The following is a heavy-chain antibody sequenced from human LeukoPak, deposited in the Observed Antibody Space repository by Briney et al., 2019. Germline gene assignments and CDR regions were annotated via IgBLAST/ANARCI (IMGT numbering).Heavy chain of an antibody. CDR1: GYTFTSYD. J-gene: IGHJ6*02. D-gene: IGHD1-26*01. Sequence: ASVKVSCKASGYTFTSYDINWVRQATGQGLEWMGWMNPNSGNTGYAQKFQGRVTMTRNTSISTAYMELSSLRSEDTAVYYCARVAIGYSGSYYGVPDYYYYGMDVWGQGTTVTVSS. CDR3: ARVAIGYSGSYYGVPDYYYYGMDV. CDR2: MNPNSGNT. V-gene: IGHV1-8*01.